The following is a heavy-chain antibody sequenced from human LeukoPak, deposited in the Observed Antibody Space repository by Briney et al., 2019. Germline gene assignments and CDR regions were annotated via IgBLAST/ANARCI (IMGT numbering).Heavy chain of an antibody. CDR2: INHSGST. CDR3: ANESYSIRDLAYGEAPDNWFDP. CDR1: GGSFSGYY. V-gene: IGHV4-34*01. D-gene: IGHD1-26*01. Sequence: SETLSLTCAVYGGSFSGYYWSWIRQPPGKGLEWIGEINHSGSTNYNPSLKSRVTISVDTSKNQFSLKLSSVTAADTAVYYCANESYSIRDLAYGEAPDNWFDPWGQGTQVTVSS. J-gene: IGHJ5*02.